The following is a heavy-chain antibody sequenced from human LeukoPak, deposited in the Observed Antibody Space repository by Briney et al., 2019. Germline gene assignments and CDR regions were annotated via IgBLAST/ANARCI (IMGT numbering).Heavy chain of an antibody. V-gene: IGHV1-8*01. CDR3: ARVDSNYRPVNYYYYYMDV. Sequence: ASVKVSCKASGYTFTSYDINWVRQATGQGLEWMGWMNPNSGNTGYAQKFQGRVTMTRNTSISTAYMELSSLRAEDTAVYYCARVDSNYRPVNYYYYYMDVWGKGTTVTVSS. CDR2: MNPNSGNT. D-gene: IGHD4-11*01. CDR1: GYTFTSYD. J-gene: IGHJ6*03.